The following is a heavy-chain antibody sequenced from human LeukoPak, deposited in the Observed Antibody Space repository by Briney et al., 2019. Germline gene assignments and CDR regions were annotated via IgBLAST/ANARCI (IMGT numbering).Heavy chain of an antibody. CDR2: IYYSWST. Sequence: SETLSLTCTVSGGSISSSSYYWGWIRQPPGKGLEWIGSIYYSWSTYYNPSLKSRVTISVGTSKNQFSLKLSSVTAADTAVYYCASDPNYYDSSGFDYWGQGTLVTVSS. J-gene: IGHJ4*02. CDR1: GGSISSSSYY. V-gene: IGHV4-39*01. D-gene: IGHD3-22*01. CDR3: ASDPNYYDSSGFDY.